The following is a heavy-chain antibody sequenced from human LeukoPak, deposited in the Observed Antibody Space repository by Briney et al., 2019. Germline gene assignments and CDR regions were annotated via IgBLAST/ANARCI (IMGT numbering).Heavy chain of an antibody. CDR3: ARSYLYYGMDV. V-gene: IGHV3-74*01. Sequence: GGSLRLSCAASGFTFSSYAMSWVRQAPGKGLVWVSRINSDGSSTSYADSVKGRFTISRDNAKNTLYLQMNSLRAEDTAVYYCARSYLYYGMDVWGQGTTVTVSS. CDR2: INSDGSST. J-gene: IGHJ6*02. CDR1: GFTFSSYA.